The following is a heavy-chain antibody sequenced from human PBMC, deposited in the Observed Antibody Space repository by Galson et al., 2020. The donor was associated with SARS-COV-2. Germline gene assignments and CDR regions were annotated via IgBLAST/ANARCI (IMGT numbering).Heavy chain of an antibody. D-gene: IGHD3-3*01. V-gene: IGHV1-24*01. CDR1: GYTLIELS. CDR2: LNVEDNET. CDR3: VTDPFWGGSSPIDY. J-gene: IGHJ4*02. Sequence: ASVKVSCKVSGYTLIELSMHWVRQAPGKGLEWMGGLNVEDNETIYAEEFQGRLTVTEDTSIDTAYMELTRLRYEDTALYYCVTDPFWGGSSPIDYWCQGTPVTVAS.